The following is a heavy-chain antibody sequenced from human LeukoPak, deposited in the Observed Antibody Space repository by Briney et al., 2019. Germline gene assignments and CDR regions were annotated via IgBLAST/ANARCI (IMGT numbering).Heavy chain of an antibody. J-gene: IGHJ4*02. CDR1: GFTFSGYS. CDR3: ARDGGVVVVPAANFDY. V-gene: IGHV3-21*01. CDR2: ISSSSSYI. D-gene: IGHD2-2*01. Sequence: GGSLRLSCAASGFTFSGYSMNWVRQAPGKGLEWVSSISSSSSYIYYADSVKGRFTISRDNAKNSLYLQMNSLRAEDTAVYYCARDGGVVVVPAANFDYWGQGTLVTVSS.